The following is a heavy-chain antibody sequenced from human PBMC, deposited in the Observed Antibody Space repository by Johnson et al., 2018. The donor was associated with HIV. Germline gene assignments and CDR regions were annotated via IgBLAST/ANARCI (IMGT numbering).Heavy chain of an antibody. CDR2: IKEDGSEK. V-gene: IGHV3-7*03. Sequence: VQVVESGGGLVQPGGSLRLSCAASGFTFSSHWMNWVRQAPGKGLEWVANIKEDGSEKKYVDSVKGRFTISRDNAKNSLYLQMNSLRAEETAVYYCAKWSSSWTDAFDIWGQGTMVTVSS. CDR3: AKWSSSWTDAFDI. J-gene: IGHJ3*02. D-gene: IGHD6-13*01. CDR1: GFTFSSHW.